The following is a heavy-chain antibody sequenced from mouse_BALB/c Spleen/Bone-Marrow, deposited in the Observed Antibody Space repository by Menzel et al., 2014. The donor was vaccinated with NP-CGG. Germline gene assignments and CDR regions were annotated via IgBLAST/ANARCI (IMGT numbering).Heavy chain of an antibody. Sequence: EVKVVESGGGLVKPGGSLKLSCAASGFTFSSYAMSWVRQTPEKRLEWVASITRGGNTYYPDSVKGRFTISRDNARDILYLQMSSLRSEDTAMYYCARGEIYYYGSTHYFDYWGQGTTLTVSS. V-gene: IGHV5-6-5*01. D-gene: IGHD1-1*01. CDR1: GFTFSSYA. J-gene: IGHJ2*01. CDR3: ARGEIYYYGSTHYFDY. CDR2: ITRGGNT.